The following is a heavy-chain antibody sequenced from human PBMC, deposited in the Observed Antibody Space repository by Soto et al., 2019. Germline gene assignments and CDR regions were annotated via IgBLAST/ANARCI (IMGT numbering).Heavy chain of an antibody. CDR2: ISAYNGNT. Sequence: VASVKVSCKASGYTFTSYGISWVRQAPGQGPEWMGWISAYNGNTNYAQKLQGRVTMTTDTSTSTAYMELRSLRSDDTAVYYCARGFLEWLSPSFDYWGQGTLVTVPQ. D-gene: IGHD3-3*01. V-gene: IGHV1-18*01. CDR1: GYTFTSYG. J-gene: IGHJ4*02. CDR3: ARGFLEWLSPSFDY.